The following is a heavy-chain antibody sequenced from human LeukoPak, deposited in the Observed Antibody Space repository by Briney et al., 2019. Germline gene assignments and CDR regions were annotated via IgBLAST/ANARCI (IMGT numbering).Heavy chain of an antibody. CDR1: GYSISSGYY. CDR3: ARDLYPSGGSWSPGWFDP. CDR2: IYHSGST. Sequence: SETLSLTCTVSGYSISSGYYWGWIRQPPGKGLEWIGSIYHSGSTYYNPSLKSRVTISVDTSKNQFSLKLSSETAADTAVYYCARDLYPSGGSWSPGWFDPWGQGTLVTVSS. J-gene: IGHJ5*02. D-gene: IGHD2-15*01. V-gene: IGHV4-38-2*02.